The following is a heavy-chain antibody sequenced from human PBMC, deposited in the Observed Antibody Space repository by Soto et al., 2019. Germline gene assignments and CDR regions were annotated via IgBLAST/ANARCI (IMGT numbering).Heavy chain of an antibody. CDR3: AKFRDYNDFFDY. Sequence: GGSLRLSCAASGFTFSSYAMSWVRQAPGKGLAWVSTISGGSGSTNYADSVKGRFTISRDNSKNTLYLQMNSLRAEDTAVYYCAKFRDYNDFFDYWGQGTLVTVSS. CDR2: ISGGSGST. CDR1: GFTFSSYA. D-gene: IGHD4-4*01. J-gene: IGHJ4*02. V-gene: IGHV3-23*01.